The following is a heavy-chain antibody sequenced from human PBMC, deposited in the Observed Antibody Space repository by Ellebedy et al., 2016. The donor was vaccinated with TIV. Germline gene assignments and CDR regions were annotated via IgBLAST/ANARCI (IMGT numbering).Heavy chain of an antibody. Sequence: PGGSLRLSCAASGFTFSSYWMHWVRQAPGKGLVWVSRINSDGSYTIYADSVKGRFTISRDNAKNTLYLQMNSLRAEDTAVYYCARDRFKGSGYFDLWGRGTLVTVSS. CDR2: INSDGSYT. J-gene: IGHJ2*01. CDR1: GFTFSSYW. CDR3: ARDRFKGSGYFDL. D-gene: IGHD6-6*01. V-gene: IGHV3-74*01.